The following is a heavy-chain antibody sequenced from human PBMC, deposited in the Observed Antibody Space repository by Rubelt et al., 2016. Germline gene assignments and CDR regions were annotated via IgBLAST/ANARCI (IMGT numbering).Heavy chain of an antibody. J-gene: IGHJ4*02. Sequence: QLQLQESGPGLVKPSETLSLTCTVSGGSISSSSYYWGWIRQPPGKGLEWIGYIYYSGSTNYNTSLKSRVTISVDTSKNQFSLRLSAVNAAGTAVYYCARLWARATSCLDYWGQGTLVTVSS. V-gene: IGHV4-61*05. CDR1: GGSISSSSYY. D-gene: IGHD1-26*01. CDR3: ARLWARATSCLDY. CDR2: IYYSGST.